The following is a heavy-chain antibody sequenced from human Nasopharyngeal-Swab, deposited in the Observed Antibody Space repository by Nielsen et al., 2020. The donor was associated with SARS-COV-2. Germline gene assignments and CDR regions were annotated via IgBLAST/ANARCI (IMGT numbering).Heavy chain of an antibody. Sequence: WVRQAPGQGLEWMGGIIPIFGTANYAQKFQGRVTITADESTSTAYMELSSLRSEDTAVYYCARDGGYGDYVGFDYWGQGTLVPSPQ. V-gene: IGHV1-69*01. D-gene: IGHD4-17*01. J-gene: IGHJ4*02. CDR3: ARDGGYGDYVGFDY. CDR2: IIPIFGTA.